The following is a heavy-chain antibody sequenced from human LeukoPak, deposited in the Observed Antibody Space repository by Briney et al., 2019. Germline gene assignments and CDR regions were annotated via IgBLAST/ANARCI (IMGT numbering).Heavy chain of an antibody. CDR2: IKYDGSET. J-gene: IGHJ4*02. V-gene: IGHV3-7*01. D-gene: IGHD3/OR15-3a*01. CDR1: GFMFNIYW. Sequence: GGSLRLSCAASGFMFNIYWMSWVRQAPGKGPEWVANIKYDGSETYYVDSVKGRFTISRDNARNSVYFQMNSLRVEDTAVYYCARVKYSYGFWDDWGQGTLLAVSS. CDR3: ARVKYSYGFWDD.